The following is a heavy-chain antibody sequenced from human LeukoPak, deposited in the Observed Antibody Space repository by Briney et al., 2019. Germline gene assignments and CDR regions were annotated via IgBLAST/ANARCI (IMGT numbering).Heavy chain of an antibody. J-gene: IGHJ4*02. D-gene: IGHD1-26*01. Sequence: SETLSLTCTVSGGSISSYYWSWIRQPPGKGLEWIGYIYYSGGTNYNPSLKSRVTISVDTSKNQFSLKLSSVTAADTAVYYCARGRYGGYVDYWGQGTLVTVSS. V-gene: IGHV4-59*01. CDR3: ARGRYGGYVDY. CDR2: IYYSGGT. CDR1: GGSISSYY.